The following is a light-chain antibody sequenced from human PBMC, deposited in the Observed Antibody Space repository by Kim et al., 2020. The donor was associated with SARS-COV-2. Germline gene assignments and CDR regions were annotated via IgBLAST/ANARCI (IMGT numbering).Light chain of an antibody. CDR2: EVS. Sequence: QSALTQPASVSGSPGQSITISCTGSNSDIGTYNLVSWYQQHPGKAPTLMIFEVSRWPSGVSSRFSGSKSGNTASLTISGLQAEDEADYYCCSVGPGNIFVFGTGTKVTVL. J-gene: IGLJ1*01. V-gene: IGLV2-23*02. CDR3: CSVGPGNIFV. CDR1: NSDIGTYNL.